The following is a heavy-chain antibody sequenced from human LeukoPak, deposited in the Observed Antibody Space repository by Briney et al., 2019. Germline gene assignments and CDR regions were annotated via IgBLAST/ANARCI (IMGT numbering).Heavy chain of an antibody. J-gene: IGHJ5*02. V-gene: IGHV1-69*06. D-gene: IGHD4-17*01. CDR1: GGTFSSYA. CDR3: ARANGDYVRWFDP. Sequence: GASVKVSCKASGGTFSSYAISWVRQAPGQGLEWMGGIIPIFGTANYAQKFQGRVTITADKSTSTAYMELSSLRSEDTAVYYCARANGDYVRWFDPWGQGTLVTVSS. CDR2: IIPIFGTA.